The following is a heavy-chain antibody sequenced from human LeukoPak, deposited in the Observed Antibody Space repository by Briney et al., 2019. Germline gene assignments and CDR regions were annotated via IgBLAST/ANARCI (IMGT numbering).Heavy chain of an antibody. CDR1: GFTFDDYA. D-gene: IGHD6-13*01. V-gene: IGHV3-9*03. J-gene: IGHJ6*03. Sequence: SLRLSCAASGFTFDDYAMHWVRQAPGKGLEWVSGISWNSGNIGYADSVKGRFTISRDNAKNSLYLQMNSLRAEDMALYYCAKGIAPYYYYYMDVGGKGPRSPSP. CDR2: ISWNSGNI. CDR3: AKGIAPYYYYYMDV.